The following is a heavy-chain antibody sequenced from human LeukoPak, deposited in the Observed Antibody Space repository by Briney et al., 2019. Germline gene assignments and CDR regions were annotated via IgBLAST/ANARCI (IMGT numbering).Heavy chain of an antibody. CDR2: IYHSGST. CDR1: GYSISSGYY. V-gene: IGHV4-38-2*02. Sequence: SETLSLTSTGSGYSISSGYYWGWIRQPPGKGPEWLGSIYHSGSTYYNPSLKSRVTISVDTSKNQFSLKLSSVTAADTAVYYCARGRIVVVTGDFDLWGRGTLVTVSS. J-gene: IGHJ2*01. D-gene: IGHD2-21*02. CDR3: ARGRIVVVTGDFDL.